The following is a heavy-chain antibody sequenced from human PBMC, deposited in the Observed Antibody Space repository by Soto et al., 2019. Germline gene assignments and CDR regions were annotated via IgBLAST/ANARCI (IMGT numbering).Heavy chain of an antibody. CDR3: ARAGKYYYGSGSPYYYGMDV. D-gene: IGHD3-10*01. J-gene: IGHJ6*02. CDR2: ISGYNGNT. V-gene: IGHV1-18*04. CDR1: GYTFTSYG. Sequence: QVQLVQSGAEVKKPGASVKVSCKASGYTFTSYGVSWVRQAPGQGLEWMGWISGYNGNTNYAQKLQGRVTMTTDTSTSTAYMEVGSLRHDDTAVYYCARAGKYYYGSGSPYYYGMDVWGQGITVTVSS.